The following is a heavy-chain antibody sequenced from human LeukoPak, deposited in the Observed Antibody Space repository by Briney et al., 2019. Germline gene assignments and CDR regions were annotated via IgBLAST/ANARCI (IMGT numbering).Heavy chain of an antibody. Sequence: GGSLRLSCAASGFIFNEYAMHWIRQAPDKGLEWVATITHDGNTAYYADSVKGRFTISRDNSKNTLYLQMNSLRAEDTAVYYCARDSHTAMDYWGQGTLVTVSS. CDR2: ITHDGNTA. J-gene: IGHJ4*02. D-gene: IGHD5-18*01. CDR1: GFIFNEYA. V-gene: IGHV3-30-3*01. CDR3: ARDSHTAMDY.